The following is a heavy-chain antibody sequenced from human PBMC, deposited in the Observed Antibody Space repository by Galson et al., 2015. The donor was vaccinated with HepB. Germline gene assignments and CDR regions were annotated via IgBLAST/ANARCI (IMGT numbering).Heavy chain of an antibody. J-gene: IGHJ4*02. CDR2: ISASGGTT. Sequence: SLRLSCAASGFTFSNYGISWVRQAPGKGLEWVSAISASGGTTYYADSVKGRFTISRDNSKNTLYLQMNSLRAEDTALYYCAKAYFDISGFYLWRFDYWGQGSLVTVSS. V-gene: IGHV3-23*01. D-gene: IGHD3-22*01. CDR1: GFTFSNYG. CDR3: AKAYFDISGFYLWRFDY.